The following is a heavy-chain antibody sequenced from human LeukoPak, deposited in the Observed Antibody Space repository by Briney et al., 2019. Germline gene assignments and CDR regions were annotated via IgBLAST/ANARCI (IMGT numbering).Heavy chain of an antibody. V-gene: IGHV7-4-1*02. J-gene: IGHJ3*02. Sequence: ASVKVSCKASGYTFTSYYMHWVRQAPGQGLEWMGWINTNTGNPTYAQGFTGRFVFSLDTSVSTAYLQISSLKAGDTAVYYCARVTTVTDDAFDIWGQGTMVTVSS. CDR2: INTNTGNP. CDR1: GYTFTSYY. D-gene: IGHD4-17*01. CDR3: ARVTTVTDDAFDI.